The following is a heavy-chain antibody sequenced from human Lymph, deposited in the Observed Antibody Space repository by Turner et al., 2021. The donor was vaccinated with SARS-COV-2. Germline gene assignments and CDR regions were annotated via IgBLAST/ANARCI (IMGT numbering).Heavy chain of an antibody. V-gene: IGHV3-21*01. CDR2: ISSSSSYI. CDR3: ARDIPTTADYFDY. D-gene: IGHD4-17*01. CDR1: GFTFSTYS. J-gene: IGHJ4*02. Sequence: EVHLVESGGGLVKPGGSLRLSCAASGFTFSTYSMNWVRQAPGKGLEWISSISSSSSYIYYADSVKGRFTISRDDAKNSLYLQMNSLRAEETAVYYCARDIPTTADYFDYWGQGTLVTVSS.